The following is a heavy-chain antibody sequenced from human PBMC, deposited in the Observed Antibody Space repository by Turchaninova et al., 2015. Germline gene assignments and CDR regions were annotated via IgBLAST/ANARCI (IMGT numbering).Heavy chain of an antibody. CDR1: RDIFNTYN. CDR3: ARPVYRDKSLFRGFGAFDV. CDR2: LSPRYGRV. V-gene: IGHV1-46*02. D-gene: IGHD3-16*02. Sequence: QDLLVQSGAGVRKPGASLKLSCMTSRDIFNTYNVHWVRQAPGQCLEWLGVLSPRYGRVIYAEKLRGRITGSCDTPWTTVLIELASLTSEGTAVYYCARPVYRDKSLFRGFGAFDVWGQGEKVTV. J-gene: IGHJ3*01.